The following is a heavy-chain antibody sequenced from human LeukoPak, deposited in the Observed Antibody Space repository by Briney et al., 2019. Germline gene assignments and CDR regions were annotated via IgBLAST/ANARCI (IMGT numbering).Heavy chain of an antibody. CDR1: GGTFSSYA. V-gene: IGHV1-69*13. CDR3: ARGEVPPHYFDY. CDR2: IILIFGTA. J-gene: IGHJ4*02. Sequence: ASVKVSCKASGGTFSSYAISWVRQAPGQGLEWVGGIILIFGTANYAQKFQGRVTITADESTNTAYMKLSSLRSEDTAVYYCARGEVPPHYFDYWGQGTLVTVSS.